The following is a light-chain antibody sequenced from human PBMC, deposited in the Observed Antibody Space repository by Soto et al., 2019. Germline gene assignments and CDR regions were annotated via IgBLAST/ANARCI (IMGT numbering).Light chain of an antibody. CDR2: EVS. CDR3: SSYTSTNTWV. V-gene: IGLV2-14*01. J-gene: IGLJ3*02. Sequence: QSALTQPASVSGSPGQSITISCTGTSSDVRGHNYVSWYQQHPGKAPKFMIFEVSNRPSGVSNRFSGSKYGNTASLTISGLQAEDEADYYCSSYTSTNTWVFGGGTKLTVL. CDR1: SSDVRGHNY.